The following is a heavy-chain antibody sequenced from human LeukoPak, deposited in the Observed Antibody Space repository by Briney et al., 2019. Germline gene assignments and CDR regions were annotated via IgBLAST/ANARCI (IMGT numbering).Heavy chain of an antibody. CDR3: AKDYDDKFDY. J-gene: IGHJ4*02. V-gene: IGHV3-30*02. Sequence: PGGSLRLSCAASAFTFSSYGMHWVRQAPGKGLEWVAFIRYDGSNKYYADSVKGRFTISRDNSKNTLYLQMNSLRAEDTALYYCAKDYDDKFDYWGQGTLVTVSS. D-gene: IGHD3-9*01. CDR2: IRYDGSNK. CDR1: AFTFSSYG.